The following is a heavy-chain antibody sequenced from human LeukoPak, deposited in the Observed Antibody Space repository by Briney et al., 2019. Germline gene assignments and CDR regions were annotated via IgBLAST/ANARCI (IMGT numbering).Heavy chain of an antibody. CDR1: GFTFSSYE. CDR2: ISYDGTNK. CDR3: AKDPVYLVGYFDY. J-gene: IGHJ4*02. D-gene: IGHD1-14*01. V-gene: IGHV3-30*18. Sequence: PGGSLRLSCAASGFTFSSYEMNWVRQAPGKGLEWVAVISYDGTNKYYADSVKGRFTISRDNSKNTLYLQMNSLRAEDTAVYYCAKDPVYLVGYFDYWGQGTLVTVSS.